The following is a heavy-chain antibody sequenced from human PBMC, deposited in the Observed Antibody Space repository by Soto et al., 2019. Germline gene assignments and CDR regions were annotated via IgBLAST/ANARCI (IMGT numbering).Heavy chain of an antibody. Sequence: GGSLRLSCAASGFTFSDYYMSWIRQAPGKGLEWVSYISSSSSYTNYADSVKGRFTISRDNAKNSLYLQMNSLRAEDTAVYYCARAQLAGTTHFDYWGQGTLVTVSS. V-gene: IGHV3-11*06. J-gene: IGHJ4*02. CDR1: GFTFSDYY. CDR3: ARAQLAGTTHFDY. D-gene: IGHD1-7*01. CDR2: ISSSSSYT.